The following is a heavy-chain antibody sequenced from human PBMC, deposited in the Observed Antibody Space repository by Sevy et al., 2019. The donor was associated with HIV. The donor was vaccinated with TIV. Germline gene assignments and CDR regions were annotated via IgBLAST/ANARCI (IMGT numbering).Heavy chain of an antibody. Sequence: ASVKVSCKLSGSILTELSMHWVRQAPGKGLEWMGGFDPEHGETIYSHNFQGRGTMTEDTSTDTAYMELSSLRSEDTAVYYCATCGSQPLLPRGVYNFYAMDVWGQGTTVTVSS. CDR3: ATCGSQPLLPRGVYNFYAMDV. J-gene: IGHJ6*02. V-gene: IGHV1-24*01. CDR1: GSILTELS. CDR2: FDPEHGET. D-gene: IGHD1-20*01.